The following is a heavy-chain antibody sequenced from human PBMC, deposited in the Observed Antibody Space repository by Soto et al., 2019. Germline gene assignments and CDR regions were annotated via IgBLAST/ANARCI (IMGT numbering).Heavy chain of an antibody. V-gene: IGHV1-3*01. CDR2: IKDGHGNT. Sequence: ASVKVSCKASGYTFTSYAMHWVRQAPGQRLERMGWIKDGHGNTKYSQKFQGRVTITRDTSESTAYMELSSLRSEDTAVYYCGRDLGRVRFLEWLPSPQAGFDYWGQGTLVTVSS. CDR1: GYTFTSYA. J-gene: IGHJ4*02. D-gene: IGHD3-3*01. CDR3: GRDLGRVRFLEWLPSPQAGFDY.